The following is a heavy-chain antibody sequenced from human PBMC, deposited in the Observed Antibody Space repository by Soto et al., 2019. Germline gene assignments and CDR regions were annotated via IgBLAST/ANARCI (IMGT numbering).Heavy chain of an antibody. Sequence: PGESLKISCKGSGYSFTSYWISWVRQMPGKGLEWMGRIDPSDSYTNYSPSFQGHVTISADKSISTAYLQWSSLKASDTAMYYCARFMEDYSYYWNYYYYGMDVWGQGTTVTVSS. CDR1: GYSFTSYW. CDR2: IDPSDSYT. J-gene: IGHJ6*02. D-gene: IGHD4-4*01. V-gene: IGHV5-10-1*01. CDR3: ARFMEDYSYYWNYYYYGMDV.